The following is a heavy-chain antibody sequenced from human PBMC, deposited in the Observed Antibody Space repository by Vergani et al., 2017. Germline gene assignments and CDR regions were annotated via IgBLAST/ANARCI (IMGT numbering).Heavy chain of an antibody. D-gene: IGHD2-15*01. CDR3: ARDADCSGGSCYSTPNWYFDL. CDR2: IIPIFGTA. Sequence: QVQLVQSGAEVKKPGSSVKVSCKASGGTFSSYAISWVRQAPGQGLELMGGIIPIFGTANYAQKFQGRVTITADKSTSTAYMELSSLRSEDTAVYYCARDADCSGGSCYSTPNWYFDLWGRGTLVTVSS. J-gene: IGHJ2*01. V-gene: IGHV1-69*06. CDR1: GGTFSSYA.